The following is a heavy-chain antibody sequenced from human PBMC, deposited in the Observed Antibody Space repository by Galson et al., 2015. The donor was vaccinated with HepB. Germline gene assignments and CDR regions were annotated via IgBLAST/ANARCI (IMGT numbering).Heavy chain of an antibody. CDR2: INPNSGGT. J-gene: IGHJ3*02. CDR3: ARVGGYCSSTSCYDAFDI. V-gene: IGHV1-2*02. CDR1: GYTFTGYY. Sequence: SVKVSCKASGYTFTGYYMHWVRQAPGQGLEWMGWINPNSGGTNYAQKFQGRVTMTRDTSISTAYMELSRLRSDDTAVYYCARVGGYCSSTSCYDAFDIWGQGTMVTVSS. D-gene: IGHD2-2*01.